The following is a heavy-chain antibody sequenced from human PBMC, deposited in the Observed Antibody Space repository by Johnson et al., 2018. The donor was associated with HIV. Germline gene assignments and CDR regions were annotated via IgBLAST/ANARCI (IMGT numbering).Heavy chain of an antibody. CDR1: GFTFSSYA. J-gene: IGHJ3*02. CDR3: AIDRVENYYGSGSYYDAFDI. Sequence: QVQLVESGGGVVQPGRSLRLSCAASGFTFSSYAMHWVRQAPGKGLEWVAVISYDGSNKYYADSVKGRFTISRDNSKNTLYLQMNSLRAEDTAVYYCAIDRVENYYGSGSYYDAFDIWGQGTMVTVSS. CDR2: ISYDGSNK. D-gene: IGHD3-10*01. V-gene: IGHV3-30-3*01.